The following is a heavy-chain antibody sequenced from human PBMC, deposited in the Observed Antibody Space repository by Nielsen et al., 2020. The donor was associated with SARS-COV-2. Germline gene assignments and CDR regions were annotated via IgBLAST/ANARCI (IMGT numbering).Heavy chain of an antibody. CDR2: ISSSSSYT. D-gene: IGHD5/OR15-5a*01. J-gene: IGHJ3*02. CDR1: GFTFSSYS. CDR3: AKGLRGPDAFDI. V-gene: IGHV3-21*04. Sequence: GGSLRLSCAASGFTFSSYSMNWVRQAPGKGLEWVSSISSSSSYTYYADSVKGRFTISRDNSKNTLYLRMNSLRAEDTAVYYCAKGLRGPDAFDIWGQGTMVTVSS.